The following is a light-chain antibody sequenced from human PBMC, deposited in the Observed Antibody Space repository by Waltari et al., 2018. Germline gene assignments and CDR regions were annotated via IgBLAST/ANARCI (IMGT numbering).Light chain of an antibody. J-gene: IGKJ2*01. CDR1: QSLLHSNGNTY. CDR3: MQGTHWPPYT. V-gene: IGKV2-30*02. Sequence: VMTQSPLSLPVTLGKPASISRRSGQSLLHSNGNTYLGWFQQRPGQSPRLLIYKVSNRASGVADRFSGSGSGTDFTLQISRVEAEDVAFYYCMQGTHWPPYTFGQGTKLE. CDR2: KVS.